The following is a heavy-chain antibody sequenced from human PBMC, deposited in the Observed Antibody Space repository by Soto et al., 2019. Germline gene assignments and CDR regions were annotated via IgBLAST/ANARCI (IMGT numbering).Heavy chain of an antibody. J-gene: IGHJ4*02. CDR2: IYYSGST. CDR3: ASSFGIWGSYRYTV. D-gene: IGHD3-16*02. CDR1: GGSISSGGYY. Sequence: PSETLSLTCTVSGGSISSGGYYWSWIRQHPGKGLEWIGYIYYSGSTYYNPSLKSRVTISVDTSKNQFSLKLSSVTAADTAVYYCASSFGIWGSYRYTVWGQGTLVTVSS. V-gene: IGHV4-31*03.